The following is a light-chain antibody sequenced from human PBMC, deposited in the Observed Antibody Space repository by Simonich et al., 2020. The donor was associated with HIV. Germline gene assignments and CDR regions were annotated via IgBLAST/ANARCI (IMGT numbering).Light chain of an antibody. CDR1: KLGDKY. Sequence: SYELTQPPSVSVSPGQTASITCSGDKLGDKYACWYQQKPGQSPVLVDYQNNKRPAGIPERFSGANSGNTATLTISGTQAMDEADYYCQSYDSSLSGWVFGGGTKLTVL. V-gene: IGLV3-1*01. J-gene: IGLJ3*02. CDR3: QSYDSSLSGWV. CDR2: QNN.